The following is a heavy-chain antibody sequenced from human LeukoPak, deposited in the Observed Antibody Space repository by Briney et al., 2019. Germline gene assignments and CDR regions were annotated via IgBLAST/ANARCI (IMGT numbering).Heavy chain of an antibody. D-gene: IGHD3-3*01. Sequence: SETLSLTCTVSGGSISSHYWSWIRQPPGKGLEWIGYIYYSGSTYYNPSLKSRVTISVDTSKNQFSLKLSSVTAADTAVYYCARGAIFGVVTPGYWGQGTLVTVSS. V-gene: IGHV4-59*11. CDR3: ARGAIFGVVTPGY. CDR2: IYYSGST. J-gene: IGHJ4*02. CDR1: GGSISSHY.